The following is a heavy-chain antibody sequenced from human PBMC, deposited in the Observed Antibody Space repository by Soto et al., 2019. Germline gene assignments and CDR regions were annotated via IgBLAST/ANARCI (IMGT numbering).Heavy chain of an antibody. J-gene: IGHJ2*01. CDR2: ISYDGSNK. D-gene: IGHD4-17*01. Sequence: QVQLVESGGGVVQPGRSLRLSCAASGFTFSSYGMHWVRQAPGKGLEWVAVISYDGSNKYCADSVKGRFTISRDNSKNTLYLQMNSLRAEDTAVYYCAKSNTAGDPWGWYFDLWGRGTLVTVSS. CDR1: GFTFSSYG. CDR3: AKSNTAGDPWGWYFDL. V-gene: IGHV3-30*18.